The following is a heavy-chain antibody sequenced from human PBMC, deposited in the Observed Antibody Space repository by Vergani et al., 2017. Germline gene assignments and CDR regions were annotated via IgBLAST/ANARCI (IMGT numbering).Heavy chain of an antibody. V-gene: IGHV3-7*03. D-gene: IGHD3/OR15-3a*01. J-gene: IGHJ4*02. CDR3: ARYLLDTLYYFDY. Sequence: EVQLVESGGGLVQPGGSLRLSCAASGFTFSTYWMGWVRQAPGKGLEWVANIKPDGSEKYYVDSVKGRFTISRDNAKNSLYLQINSLRAEDTAVYYCARYLLDTLYYFDYWGQGTLVTVSS. CDR1: GFTFSTYW. CDR2: IKPDGSEK.